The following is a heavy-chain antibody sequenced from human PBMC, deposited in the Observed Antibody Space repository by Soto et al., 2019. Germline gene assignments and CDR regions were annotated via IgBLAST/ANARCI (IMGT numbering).Heavy chain of an antibody. Sequence: TLSLTCTVSGGSISSYFLNWIRQAPGKGLEWIGYMYFNESTNYNPSLKSRVTISLDTSKSLFSLKLNSVTAADTAVYYCARDHKEAFDIWGQGTLVTVSS. CDR1: GGSISSYF. V-gene: IGHV4-59*01. CDR3: ARDHKEAFDI. J-gene: IGHJ3*02. CDR2: MYFNEST.